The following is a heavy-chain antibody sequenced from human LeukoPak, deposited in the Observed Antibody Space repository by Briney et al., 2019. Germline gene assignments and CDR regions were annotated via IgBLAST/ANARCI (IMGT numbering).Heavy chain of an antibody. V-gene: IGHV4-59*01. CDR1: GGSISSYY. CDR3: AREGPSSSAKKRYWFDP. J-gene: IGHJ5*02. D-gene: IGHD6-13*01. Sequence: SETLSLTCTVSGGSISSYYWSWIRQPPGKGLEWIGYIYYSGSTNYNPSLKSRVTISVDTSKNQFSLKLSSVTAADTAVYYCAREGPSSSAKKRYWFDPWGQGTLVTVSS. CDR2: IYYSGST.